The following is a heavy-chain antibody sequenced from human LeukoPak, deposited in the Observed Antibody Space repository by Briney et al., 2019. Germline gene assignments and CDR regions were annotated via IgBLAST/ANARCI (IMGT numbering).Heavy chain of an antibody. J-gene: IGHJ4*02. Sequence: QTGGSLRLSCAASGFTFDDYGMHWVRQTPGKGLEWVSGISWNSGKTGYADSVKGRFTISRDNAKNSLYLQTNSLRTEDTALYYCAKAYCGTDCPPDYWGQGTLVTVSS. V-gene: IGHV3-9*01. D-gene: IGHD2-21*01. CDR2: ISWNSGKT. CDR3: AKAYCGTDCPPDY. CDR1: GFTFDDYG.